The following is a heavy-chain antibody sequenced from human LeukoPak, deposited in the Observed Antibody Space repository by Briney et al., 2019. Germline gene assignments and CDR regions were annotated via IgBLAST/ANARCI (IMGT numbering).Heavy chain of an antibody. J-gene: IGHJ4*02. Sequence: GASVKVSCKTSGYSFISYGISWVRQAPGQGLEWMGWISTYNGNTQYTQNLQGRVTMTTDTSSSTAYMELRSLRSDDTAVYYCARDGRSLYYCCSGTYADYWGQGTLIAVSS. CDR1: GYSFISYG. CDR3: ARDGRSLYYCCSGTYADY. V-gene: IGHV1-18*01. D-gene: IGHD3-10*01. CDR2: ISTYNGNT.